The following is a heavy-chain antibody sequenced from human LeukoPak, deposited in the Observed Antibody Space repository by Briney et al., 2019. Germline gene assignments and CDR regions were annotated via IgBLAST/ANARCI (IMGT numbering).Heavy chain of an antibody. J-gene: IGHJ4*02. V-gene: IGHV3-21*01. D-gene: IGHD6-6*01. Sequence: PGGSLRLSCAASGFTFSTYNMNWVRQAPGKGLEWVSSISTSSNYISYADSVKGRFTISRDNAKNSLYLQMNSLRAEDTAVYYCARVSSSSFLGYWGQGTLVTVSS. CDR2: ISTSSNYI. CDR3: ARVSSSSFLGY. CDR1: GFTFSTYN.